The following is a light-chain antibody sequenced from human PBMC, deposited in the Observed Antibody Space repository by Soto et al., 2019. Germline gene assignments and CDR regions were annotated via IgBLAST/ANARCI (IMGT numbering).Light chain of an antibody. CDR1: QSVSSN. CDR3: QQYNNWPPRYT. V-gene: IGKV3-15*01. J-gene: IGKJ2*01. Sequence: EIVMTQSPATLSVSPGERATLSCSASQSVSSNLAWYQQKPGQAPRLLIYGASTRATGIPARFSGSGSGTECTLTISSLQSEDFAVYYCQQYNNWPPRYTFGQGTKLEIK. CDR2: GAS.